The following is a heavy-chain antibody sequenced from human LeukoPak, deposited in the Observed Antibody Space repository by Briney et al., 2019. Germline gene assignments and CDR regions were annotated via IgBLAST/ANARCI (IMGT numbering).Heavy chain of an antibody. CDR2: IYYSGST. J-gene: IGHJ5*02. Sequence: SETLSLTCTVSGGSISSYYWSWIRQPQGKGLEWIGSIYYSGSTNYNPSLKSRLTISLDTSKNQCSLRLSSVTAGARAVDYRARTEASRFDPGGQGTLVTVSS. CDR3: ARTEASRFDP. V-gene: IGHV4-59*01. CDR1: GGSISSYY.